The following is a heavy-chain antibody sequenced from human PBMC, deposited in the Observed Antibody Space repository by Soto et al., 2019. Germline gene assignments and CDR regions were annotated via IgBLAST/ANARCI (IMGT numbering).Heavy chain of an antibody. CDR1: GFTFSDFG. CDR2: ISFEGSNK. J-gene: IGHJ4*02. CDR3: ARDLTDYNYEYKFGF. D-gene: IGHD4-4*01. Sequence: QVQLVESGGGEVQPGRSLRLSCAASGFTFSDFGMHWVRQSPGKGLEWVAVISFEGSNKYFAESVKGRFTISRDDSKNTVYLQMNSLRPEETAVYYCARDLTDYNYEYKFGFWGQGTLVTVSS. V-gene: IGHV3-30*03.